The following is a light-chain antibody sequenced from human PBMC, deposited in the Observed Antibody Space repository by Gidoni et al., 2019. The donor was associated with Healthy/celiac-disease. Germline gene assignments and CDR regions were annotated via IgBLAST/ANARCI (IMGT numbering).Light chain of an antibody. J-gene: IGKJ1*01. Sequence: DLQLTQSPSFLSASVGDRVTITCRASHGISSYLAWYQQKPGKAPKLLIYAASTLQSGVPSRSSGSGSGTEFTLTISSLQPEDFATYYCQQLNSYPRTFGQGTQVEIK. CDR2: AAS. CDR1: HGISSY. CDR3: QQLNSYPRT. V-gene: IGKV1-9*01.